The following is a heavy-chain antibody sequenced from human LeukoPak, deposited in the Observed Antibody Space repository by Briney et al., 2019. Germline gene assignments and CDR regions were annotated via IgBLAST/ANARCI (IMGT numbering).Heavy chain of an antibody. D-gene: IGHD3-9*01. V-gene: IGHV4-34*01. Sequence: SETLSLTCAVYGGSFSGYYWNWIRQPLGKGLEWIGEINHFGRTKYNPSLKSRVTISGDTSKNQFSLKINSLTAADTAVYYCARAFDVLTGDFDYWGQGTLVTVSS. CDR3: ARAFDVLTGDFDY. CDR2: INHFGRT. CDR1: GGSFSGYY. J-gene: IGHJ4*02.